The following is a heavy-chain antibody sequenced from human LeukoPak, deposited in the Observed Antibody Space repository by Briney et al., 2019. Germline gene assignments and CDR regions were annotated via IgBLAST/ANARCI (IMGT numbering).Heavy chain of an antibody. J-gene: IGHJ5*02. D-gene: IGHD6-13*01. Sequence: GGSLRLSCAASGFDLTTYAMTWVRPAPAKGLEWVSSIRIGGGGTYYADSVKGRFTISRDNSENTLHLQMNNLGVEDTARYFCARCMVLSQGWCNWFDPWGQGTLVTVSS. CDR1: GFDLTTYA. CDR2: IRIGGGGT. CDR3: ARCMVLSQGWCNWFDP. V-gene: IGHV3-23*01.